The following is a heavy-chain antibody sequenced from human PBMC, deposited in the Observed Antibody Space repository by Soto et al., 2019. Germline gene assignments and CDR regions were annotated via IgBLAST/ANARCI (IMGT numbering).Heavy chain of an antibody. CDR2: IIPIFGTA. V-gene: IGHV1-69*01. CDR1: GGTFSSYA. CDR3: ARPRVPKLVPEIDYYCYGMDV. D-gene: IGHD6-13*01. J-gene: IGHJ6*02. Sequence: QVQLVQSGAEVKKPGSSVKVSCKASGGTFSSYAISWVRQAPGQGLEWMGGIIPIFGTANYAQKFQGRVTITADESTSTANMELSSLRSEDTAVYYCARPRVPKLVPEIDYYCYGMDVWGQGTTVTVSS.